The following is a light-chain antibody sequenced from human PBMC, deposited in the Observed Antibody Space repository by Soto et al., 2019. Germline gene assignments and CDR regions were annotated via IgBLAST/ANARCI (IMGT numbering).Light chain of an antibody. CDR1: QSVSSN. J-gene: IGKJ1*01. Sequence: ETVMTHSPATLSVSPHERSTLSCRASQSVSSNLAWYQQKPGQANRIIIYGASSRDTGIPVRFSGSGSGTEFTLTISSLQSEDFAVYYCQQYDKWPPTFGQGTKVDIK. CDR3: QQYDKWPPT. V-gene: IGKV3D-15*01. CDR2: GAS.